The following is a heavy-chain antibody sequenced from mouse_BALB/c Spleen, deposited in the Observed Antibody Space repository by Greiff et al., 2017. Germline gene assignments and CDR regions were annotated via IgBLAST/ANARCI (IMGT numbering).Heavy chain of an antibody. Sequence: DVMLVESGGGLVKPGGSLKLSCAASGFTFSSYAMSWVRQTPEKRLEWVASISSGGSTYYPDSVKGRFTISRDNARNILYLQMSSLRSEDTAMYYCARGLATVVATDWYIDVWGAGTTVTVSS. CDR2: ISSGGST. CDR3: ARGLATVVATDWYIDV. D-gene: IGHD1-1*01. V-gene: IGHV5-6-5*01. J-gene: IGHJ1*01. CDR1: GFTFSSYA.